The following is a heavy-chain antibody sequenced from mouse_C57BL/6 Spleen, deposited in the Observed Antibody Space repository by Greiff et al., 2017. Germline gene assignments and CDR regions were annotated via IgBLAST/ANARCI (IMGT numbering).Heavy chain of an antibody. J-gene: IGHJ2*01. CDR2: IRNKANGYTT. V-gene: IGHV7-3*01. CDR3: ARYMRRERYFDY. CDR1: GFTFTDYY. Sequence: EVQWVESGGGLVQPGGSLSLSCAASGFTFTDYYMSWVRQPPGKALEWLGFIRNKANGYTTEYSASVKGRFTISRDNSQSILYLQMNALRAEDSATYYCARYMRRERYFDYWGQGTTLTVSS.